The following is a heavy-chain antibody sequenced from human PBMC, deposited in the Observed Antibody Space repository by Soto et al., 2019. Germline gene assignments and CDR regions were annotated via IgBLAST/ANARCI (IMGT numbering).Heavy chain of an antibody. CDR1: GGSISGGDYH. Sequence: PSETLSLTFSVSGGSISGGDYHWSWIRQAPGKGLEWIGSIDYSGTASYNPSLETRVITSVDASKNQFSLKVSSVTAADAAVYYCARAERSKILLLGKVTRREYCDVMYVCGRGTKVTVAS. J-gene: IGHJ6*02. CDR3: ARAERSKILLLGKVTRREYCDVMYV. D-gene: IGHD3-16*01. V-gene: IGHV4-30-4*01. CDR2: IDYSGTA.